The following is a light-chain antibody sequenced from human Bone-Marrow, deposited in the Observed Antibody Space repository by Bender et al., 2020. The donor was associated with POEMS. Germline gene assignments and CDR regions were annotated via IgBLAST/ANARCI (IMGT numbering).Light chain of an antibody. Sequence: AARVTCGGDNIGDNNVHWSQQKSGQAPVLVIYRDDNRPSGIPERFSGSNSGNTATLTISRAQAGDEADYFCQVWDANTGVFGGGTKLAVL. CDR1: NIGDNN. V-gene: IGLV3-9*02. CDR2: RDD. CDR3: QVWDANTGV. J-gene: IGLJ3*02.